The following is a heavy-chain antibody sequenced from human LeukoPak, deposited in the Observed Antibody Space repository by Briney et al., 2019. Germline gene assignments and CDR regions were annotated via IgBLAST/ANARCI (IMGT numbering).Heavy chain of an antibody. CDR2: INAYNGNT. J-gene: IGHJ6*03. CDR3: ARWGLVAPGTYYYYYMDV. CDR1: GYTFTSYG. D-gene: IGHD5-12*01. V-gene: IGHV1-18*01. Sequence: ASVKVSCKTSGYTFTSYGITWVRQAPGQGLEWMGWINAYNGNTYYAQKLQGRVTMSTDTSTSTAYMELRSLRSDDTAVYYCARWGLVAPGTYYYYYMDVWAKGTTVSVSS.